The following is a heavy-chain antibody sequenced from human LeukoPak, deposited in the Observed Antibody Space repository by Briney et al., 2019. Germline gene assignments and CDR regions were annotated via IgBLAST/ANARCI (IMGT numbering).Heavy chain of an antibody. V-gene: IGHV4-34*01. CDR3: ATRTRSWFDP. CDR2: INHSGST. D-gene: IGHD1-14*01. Sequence: PSETLSLTCAVYGGSFSGYYWSWIRQPPGKGLEWIGEINHSGSTNYNPSLKSRVTISVDTSKNQFSLKLSSVTAADTAVYYCATRTRSWFDPWGQETLVTVSS. J-gene: IGHJ5*02. CDR1: GGSFSGYY.